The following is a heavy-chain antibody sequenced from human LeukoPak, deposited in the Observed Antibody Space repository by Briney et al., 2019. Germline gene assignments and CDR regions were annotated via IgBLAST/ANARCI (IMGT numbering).Heavy chain of an antibody. V-gene: IGHV3-23*01. Sequence: GGSLRLSCTASGFPFSSYGMSWVRQAPGKGLEWVSAIGGSGGSTYYADSVKGRFTISRDNSKNTLYLQMNSLRAEDTAVYYCEKQNFVYWRQGTLVTVSS. CDR1: GFPFSSYG. J-gene: IGHJ4*02. CDR2: IGGSGGST. CDR3: EKQNFVY.